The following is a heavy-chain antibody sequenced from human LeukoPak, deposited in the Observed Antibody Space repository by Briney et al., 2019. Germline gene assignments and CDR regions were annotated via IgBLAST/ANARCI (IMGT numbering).Heavy chain of an antibody. V-gene: IGHV4-38-2*01. CDR1: GYSISSGYY. CDR2: IYHSGST. D-gene: IGHD3-3*01. J-gene: IGHJ5*02. CDR3: ARHTIFGVVIYNWFDP. Sequence: PSETLSLTCAVSGYSISSGYYWGWIRQPPGKGLEWIGSIYHSGSTYYNPSLKSRFTISVDTSKNQFSLKLSSVTAADTAVYYCARHTIFGVVIYNWFDPWGQGTLVTVSS.